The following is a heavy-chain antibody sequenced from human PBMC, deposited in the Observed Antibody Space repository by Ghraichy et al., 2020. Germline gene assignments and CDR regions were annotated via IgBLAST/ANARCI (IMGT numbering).Heavy chain of an antibody. Sequence: GGSLRLSCAVSGFTFSRYGMHWVRQAPGKGLEWVAVTSYDGSSKNFADSVQGRFTISRYNSKNPLNLQMNSLRAEDTAVYYCAKERESSGYYSFRRDYDGVDVWGQGTTVTVSS. J-gene: IGHJ6*02. CDR1: GFTFSRYG. CDR2: TSYDGSSK. CDR3: AKERESSGYYSFRRDYDGVDV. V-gene: IGHV3-30*18. D-gene: IGHD3-22*01.